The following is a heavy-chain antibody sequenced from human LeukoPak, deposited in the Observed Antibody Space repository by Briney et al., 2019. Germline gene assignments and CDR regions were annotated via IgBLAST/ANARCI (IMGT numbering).Heavy chain of an antibody. CDR1: GSTFSSYW. Sequence: GGSLRLSCAASGSTFSSYWMHWVRQGPGKGLVWVPRINGDESRTTYADSVRDRFTISRDNAKNTLYLQMNSLRAEDTAVYYCVRGQLERPFDFYYGMDVWGKGTTVTVSS. J-gene: IGHJ6*04. CDR2: INGDESRT. D-gene: IGHD1-1*01. CDR3: VRGQLERPFDFYYGMDV. V-gene: IGHV3-74*01.